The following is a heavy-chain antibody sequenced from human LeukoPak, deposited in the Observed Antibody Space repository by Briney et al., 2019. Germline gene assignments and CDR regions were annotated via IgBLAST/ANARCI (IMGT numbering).Heavy chain of an antibody. Sequence: AASVKVSCKASGYTFTSYDINWVRQATGQGLEWMGWMNPNSGNTGYAQKFQGRVTMTRNTSISTAYMELSSLRSEDTAVYYCARDGGRMEGPGYSGYDYLDFDYWGQGTLVTVSS. D-gene: IGHD5-12*01. CDR1: GYTFTSYD. V-gene: IGHV1-8*01. J-gene: IGHJ4*02. CDR3: ARDGGRMEGPGYSGYDYLDFDY. CDR2: MNPNSGNT.